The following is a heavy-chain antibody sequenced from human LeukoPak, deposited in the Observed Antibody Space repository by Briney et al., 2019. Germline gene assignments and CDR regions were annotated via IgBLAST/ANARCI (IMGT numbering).Heavy chain of an antibody. D-gene: IGHD1-1*01. Sequence: GGSLILSCAASGFTFSGYWMHWVRQGPGKGLVWVSKIGGDGKITTYADSVKGRFTISRDNAKNTLYLQLNSLRAEDTAVYYCARGTNDWKGIDYWGQGPQVTVSS. J-gene: IGHJ4*02. CDR2: IGGDGKIT. CDR3: ARGTNDWKGIDY. V-gene: IGHV3-74*03. CDR1: GFTFSGYW.